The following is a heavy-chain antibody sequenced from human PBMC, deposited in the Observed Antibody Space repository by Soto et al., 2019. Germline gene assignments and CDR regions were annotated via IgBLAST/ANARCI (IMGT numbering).Heavy chain of an antibody. J-gene: IGHJ5*02. D-gene: IGHD5-18*01. CDR2: IYYRGTT. V-gene: IGHV4-59*12. Sequence: XTLSNTCNFSNGSLNFYYWSWSRQPPGKELEWIGNIYYRGTTNYNPSLQGRVTMSIDTSKNQFSLMLTSVTAADTAVYYCTRVATAVPSWGRGVLVTVSS. CDR3: TRVATAVPS. CDR1: NGSLNFYY.